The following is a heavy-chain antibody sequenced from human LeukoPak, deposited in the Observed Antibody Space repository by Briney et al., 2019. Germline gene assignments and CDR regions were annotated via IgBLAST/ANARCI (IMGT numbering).Heavy chain of an antibody. CDR1: EYTFNDYY. J-gene: IGHJ3*02. Sequence: GASVRVSCKASEYTFNDYYIHWVRQAPGQGLEWMGWINCKSGGTKFAQKFQSRVTMTKDRPIRTVYMELSRLRFDDTAVYYCARKPLDYYETLDAFDIWGQGTMVTVSP. CDR2: INCKSGGT. D-gene: IGHD3-22*01. V-gene: IGHV1-2*02. CDR3: ARKPLDYYETLDAFDI.